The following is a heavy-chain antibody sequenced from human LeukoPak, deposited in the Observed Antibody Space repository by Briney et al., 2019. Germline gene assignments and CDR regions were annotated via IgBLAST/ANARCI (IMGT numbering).Heavy chain of an antibody. CDR2: SYHTGST. Sequence: SETLSLTCTVSGYSISSGYYWGWIRQSPGKGLEWIGSSYHTGSTYYNPSLKSRVTISVDSSRNQFSLKLSSVTAADTAVYYCVRLQAVTGNFDYWGQGALVTVSS. D-gene: IGHD1-20*01. CDR3: VRLQAVTGNFDY. V-gene: IGHV4-38-2*02. J-gene: IGHJ4*02. CDR1: GYSISSGYY.